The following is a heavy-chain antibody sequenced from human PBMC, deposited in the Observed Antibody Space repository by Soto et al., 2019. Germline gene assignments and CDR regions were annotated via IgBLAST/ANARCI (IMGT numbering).Heavy chain of an antibody. CDR3: ARGPT. CDR1: GFIFSTSS. CDR2: INPDGSQV. V-gene: IGHV3-7*01. Sequence: EVHLVESGGGLVQPGGTLRLSCAATGFIFSTSSMSWVRRAPGRGLEWVANINPDGSQVHYVDSVKGRLTISRDNAQNSLYRQMSSLRAADTAVYYCARGPTWGQGTPVTLTS. J-gene: IGHJ5*02.